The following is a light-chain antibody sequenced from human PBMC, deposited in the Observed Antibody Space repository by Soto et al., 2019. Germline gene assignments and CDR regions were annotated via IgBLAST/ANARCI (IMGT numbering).Light chain of an antibody. CDR1: QSVSSSY. J-gene: IGKJ3*01. CDR3: QQYGSSPPIFT. CDR2: GAS. Sequence: EIVLTQSPASVSLSPGERATLSCRARQSVSSSYLAWYQQKPGQAPRLLIYGASSRATGIPDRFSGSGSGTDFTLTISRLEPEDFAVYYCQQYGSSPPIFTFGPVAMVDV. V-gene: IGKV3-20*01.